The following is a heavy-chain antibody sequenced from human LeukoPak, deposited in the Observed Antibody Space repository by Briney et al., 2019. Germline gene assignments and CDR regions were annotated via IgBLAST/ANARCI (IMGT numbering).Heavy chain of an antibody. V-gene: IGHV3-30*03. Sequence: GRSLRLSCAASGFTFSNYGMHWVRQAPGKGLEWVAVISYDGSMKYYADSVKGRFTISRDNSKNTLFLQMNSLRAEDTAVYYCARDRSGGFSHFDYWGQGTLVTVSS. D-gene: IGHD3-16*01. CDR2: ISYDGSMK. J-gene: IGHJ4*02. CDR3: ARDRSGGFSHFDY. CDR1: GFTFSNYG.